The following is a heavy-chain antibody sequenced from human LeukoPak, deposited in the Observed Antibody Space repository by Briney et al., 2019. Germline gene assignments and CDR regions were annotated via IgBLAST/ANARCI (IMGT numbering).Heavy chain of an antibody. D-gene: IGHD3-3*01. CDR3: ARVPHYSFWSGYSFDY. CDR2: ISSSGSPI. Sequence: GGSLRLSCAASGFTFSSYEMSWVRQAPGKGLEWISYISSSGSPIYYADSVKGRFTISRDNAKNSLYLQMNSLRAEDTAFYYCARVPHYSFWSGYSFDYWGQGTLVTVSS. V-gene: IGHV3-48*03. CDR1: GFTFSSYE. J-gene: IGHJ4*02.